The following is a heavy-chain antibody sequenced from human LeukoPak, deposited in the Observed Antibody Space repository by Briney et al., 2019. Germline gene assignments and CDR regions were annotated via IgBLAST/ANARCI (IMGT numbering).Heavy chain of an antibody. D-gene: IGHD1-7*01. CDR2: ISYDGSNK. Sequence: GGSLRLSCAASGFTFSSYSMNWVRQAPGKGLEWVAVISYDGSNKYYADSVKGRFTISRDNSKNTLYLQMNSLRAEDTAVYYCARANWNWFDSFDYWGQGTLVTVSS. V-gene: IGHV3-30*03. CDR3: ARANWNWFDSFDY. CDR1: GFTFSSYS. J-gene: IGHJ4*02.